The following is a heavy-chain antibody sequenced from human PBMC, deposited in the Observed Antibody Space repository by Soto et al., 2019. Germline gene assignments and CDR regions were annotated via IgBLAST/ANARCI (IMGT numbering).Heavy chain of an antibody. CDR1: GFTFGSYA. Sequence: GGSLRLSCAASGFTFGSYAIQWVRHAPGKGLEWVAVISRDGTNKYYVDSVKGRCTISRDNSKDTVYLQMNSLRDEDSAMFYCARSRSGAVADSFDFWGQGTLVTVSS. CDR2: ISRDGTNK. J-gene: IGHJ4*02. V-gene: IGHV3-30*04. D-gene: IGHD3-10*01. CDR3: ARSRSGAVADSFDF.